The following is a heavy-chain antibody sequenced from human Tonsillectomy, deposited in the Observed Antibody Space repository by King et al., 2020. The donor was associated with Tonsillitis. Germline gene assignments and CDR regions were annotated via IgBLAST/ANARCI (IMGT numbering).Heavy chain of an antibody. CDR1: GFTFSGYA. J-gene: IGHJ6*02. CDR2: INSDGGRT. D-gene: IGHD2-15*01. V-gene: IGHV3-23*04. CDR3: ARGGRCEDYYYYGMDV. Sequence: VQLVESGGGLVQPGGSLRLSCAASGFTFSGYAMTWVRQAPGKGLEWVSAINSDGGRTSYADSVKGRFTISRDNSKNTLYLQMNSLRAEDTAVYYCARGGRCEDYYYYGMDVWGQGTTVTVSS.